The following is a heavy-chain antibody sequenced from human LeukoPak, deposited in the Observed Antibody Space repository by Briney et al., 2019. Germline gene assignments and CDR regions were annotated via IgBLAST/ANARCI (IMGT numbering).Heavy chain of an antibody. Sequence: GGSLRLSCAASGFMFSNYDMSWVRQAPGKGLEWVAVISYDGSNKFYADSVKGQFTISRDNSKNTLYLQMNSLRAEDTAVYYCVRDSGWLTDFDYWGQGTLVTVSS. CDR1: GFMFSNYD. J-gene: IGHJ4*02. D-gene: IGHD6-19*01. V-gene: IGHV3-30-3*01. CDR3: VRDSGWLTDFDY. CDR2: ISYDGSNK.